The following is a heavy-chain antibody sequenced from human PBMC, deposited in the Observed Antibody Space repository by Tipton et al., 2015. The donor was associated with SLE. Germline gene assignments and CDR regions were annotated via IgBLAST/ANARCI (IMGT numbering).Heavy chain of an antibody. V-gene: IGHV4-39*07. Sequence: TLSLTCTVSGLSIHNFISYWGWFRQPPGKGLEWIASIFYDGSTHYNPSLKSRLTISLDTSKNQFSLKLDSVTAADTAKYYCSRVREGTAAGTPTLHFQRWGQGTLVTVSS. D-gene: IGHD6-13*01. J-gene: IGHJ1*01. CDR2: IFYDGST. CDR3: SRVREGTAAGTPTLHFQR. CDR1: GLSIHNFISY.